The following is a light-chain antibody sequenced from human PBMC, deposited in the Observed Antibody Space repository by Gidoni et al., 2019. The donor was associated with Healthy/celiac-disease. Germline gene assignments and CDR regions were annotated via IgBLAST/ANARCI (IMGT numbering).Light chain of an antibody. CDR2: DAS. V-gene: IGKV3-11*01. CDR1: QSVSSY. Sequence: EIVLTKSPATLSLSPGERATLSCRASQSVSSYLAWYQQKPGQAPRLLIYDASNRATGIPARFSGSGSGTDFTLTISSLEPEDFAVYYCQQRSNWPLTFXEXTKLEIK. CDR3: QQRSNWPLT. J-gene: IGKJ2*01.